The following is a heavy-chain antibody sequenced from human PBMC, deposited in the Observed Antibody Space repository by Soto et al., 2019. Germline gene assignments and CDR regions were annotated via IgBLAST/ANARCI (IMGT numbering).Heavy chain of an antibody. CDR1: GFTFSSYA. CDR2: ISGSGGST. D-gene: IGHD2-15*01. J-gene: IGHJ4*02. CDR3: ARLPGSTVRGSSCYFDY. Sequence: SLRLSCAASGFTFSSYAMSWVRQAPGKGLEWVSTISGSGGSTYYADSVKGRFTISRDNSKNTLYLQMNSLRAEDTAVYYCARLPGSTVRGSSCYFDYWGQG. V-gene: IGHV3-23*01.